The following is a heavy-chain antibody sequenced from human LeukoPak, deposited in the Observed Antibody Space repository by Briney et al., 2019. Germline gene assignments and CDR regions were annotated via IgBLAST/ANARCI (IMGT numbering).Heavy chain of an antibody. Sequence: PGGSLRLSCAASGFTFSSYWMSWVRQAPGKGLEWVANIKQDGSEKYYVDSVKGRFTISRDNAKNSLYLQMNSLRAEDTAVYYCARETPDYYDSSGYPVDYWGQGTLVTVSP. CDR1: GFTFSSYW. J-gene: IGHJ4*02. V-gene: IGHV3-7*01. CDR3: ARETPDYYDSSGYPVDY. D-gene: IGHD3-22*01. CDR2: IKQDGSEK.